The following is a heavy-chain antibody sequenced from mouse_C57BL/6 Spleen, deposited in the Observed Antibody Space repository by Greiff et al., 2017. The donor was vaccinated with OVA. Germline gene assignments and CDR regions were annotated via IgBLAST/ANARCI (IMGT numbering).Heavy chain of an antibody. Sequence: EVQRVESGPGLVKPSQSLSLTCSVTGYSITSGYYWNWIRQFPGNKLEWMGYISYDGSNNYNPSLKNRISITRDTSKNQFFLKLNSVTTEDTATYYCAYYSNYAWFAYWGQGTLVTVSA. J-gene: IGHJ3*01. D-gene: IGHD2-5*01. V-gene: IGHV3-6*01. CDR2: ISYDGSN. CDR3: AYYSNYAWFAY. CDR1: GYSITSGYY.